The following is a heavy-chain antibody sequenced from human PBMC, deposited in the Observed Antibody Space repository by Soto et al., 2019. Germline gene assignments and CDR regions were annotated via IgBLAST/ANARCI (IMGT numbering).Heavy chain of an antibody. Sequence: QVQLVESGGGVVQPGRSLRLSCAASGFAFSSHGMHWVRQAPGKGLEWVAVIVREESEKHYADSVKGRFTISRDNSKNTLYLEMNSLRAEDTAVYYCARDDDYDDNGLDSWGQGTLVTVSS. CDR2: IVREESEK. D-gene: IGHD4-17*01. V-gene: IGHV3-33*01. CDR1: GFAFSSHG. J-gene: IGHJ5*01. CDR3: ARDDDYDDNGLDS.